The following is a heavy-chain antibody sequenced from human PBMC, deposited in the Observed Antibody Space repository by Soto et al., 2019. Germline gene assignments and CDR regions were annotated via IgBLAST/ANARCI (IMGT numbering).Heavy chain of an antibody. J-gene: IGHJ5*01. CDR1: GFTFSGSD. CDR3: TRFPDS. CDR2: IRTKGNNYAT. V-gene: IGHV3-73*02. Sequence: EVQLVESGGGLVQPGGSLKLSCAASGFTFSGSDMFWVRQASGKGPEYIGRIRTKGNNYATIYAASVKGRFTISRDDSKHTAYLQMNSLKTEDTAVYYCTRFPDSWGRGTLVTVSS.